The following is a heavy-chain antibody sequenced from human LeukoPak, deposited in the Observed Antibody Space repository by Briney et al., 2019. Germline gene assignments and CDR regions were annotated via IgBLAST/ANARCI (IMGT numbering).Heavy chain of an antibody. J-gene: IGHJ4*02. D-gene: IGHD3-22*01. CDR2: INHSGST. V-gene: IGHV4-34*01. CDR1: GGSFSGYY. CDR3: ARGVGSSGSMYDY. Sequence: PSETLSLTCAVYGGSFSGYYWSWIRQPPGKGLEWIGEINHSGSTNYNPSLTSRVTISVDTSKNQFSLKLSSVTAADTAVYYCARGVGSSGSMYDYWGQGTLVTVSS.